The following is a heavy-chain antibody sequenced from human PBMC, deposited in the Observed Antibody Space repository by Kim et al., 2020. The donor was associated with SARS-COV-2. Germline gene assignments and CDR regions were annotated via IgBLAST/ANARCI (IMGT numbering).Heavy chain of an antibody. D-gene: IGHD6-13*01. CDR1: GFTFSSYG. Sequence: GGSLRLSCAASGFTFSSYGMHWVRQAPGKGLEWVAVIWYDGSNKYYADSVKGRFTISRDNSKNTLYLQMNSLRAEDTAVYYCARDSSSWHEYFQHWGQGTLVTVSS. CDR2: IWYDGSNK. CDR3: ARDSSSWHEYFQH. V-gene: IGHV3-33*01. J-gene: IGHJ1*01.